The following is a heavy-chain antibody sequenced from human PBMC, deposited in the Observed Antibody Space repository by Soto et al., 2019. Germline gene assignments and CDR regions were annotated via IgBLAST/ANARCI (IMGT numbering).Heavy chain of an antibody. D-gene: IGHD1-26*01. CDR1: GFTFSSYW. J-gene: IGHJ4*02. CDR2: TNADGSTT. V-gene: IGHV3-74*01. CDR3: ARVGTGSYHFDF. Sequence: PGGSLRLSCAASGFTFSSYWMHWVRQGPGKGLVWVSRTNADGSTTSYADSVKGRFTISRDNAKNTLYLQMNSLRAEDTAVYYCARVGTGSYHFDFWGQGTLVTVSS.